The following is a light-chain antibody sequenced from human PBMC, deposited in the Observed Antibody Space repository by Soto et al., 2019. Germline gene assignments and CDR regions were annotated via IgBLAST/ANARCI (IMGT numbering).Light chain of an antibody. CDR1: QAVNTR. J-gene: IGKJ1*01. CDR3: QQSYSTPRT. V-gene: IGKV3D-11*01. CDR2: LAS. Sequence: EIVLTQSPATLSSFPGDRVTLSCRASQAVNTRLAWYQHRPGQAPRLLIYLASNRAAGVPARFSGSGSGTDFTLTISSLQPEDFATYYCQQSYSTPRTFGQGTKVDIK.